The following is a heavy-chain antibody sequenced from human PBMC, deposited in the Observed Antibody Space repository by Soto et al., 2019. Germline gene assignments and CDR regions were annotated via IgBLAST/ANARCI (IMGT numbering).Heavy chain of an antibody. J-gene: IGHJ6*04. Sequence: PSETLSLTCTVSGGSISSGGYYWNWIRQHPGKGLEWIGYIYYSGSTYYNPSLKSRVTISVDTSKNQFSLKLSSVTAADTAVDYCARGSSGLLSYYYGMDVWGKGTTVTVSS. CDR2: IYYSGST. V-gene: IGHV4-31*03. D-gene: IGHD1-26*01. CDR1: GGSISSGGYY. CDR3: ARGSSGLLSYYYGMDV.